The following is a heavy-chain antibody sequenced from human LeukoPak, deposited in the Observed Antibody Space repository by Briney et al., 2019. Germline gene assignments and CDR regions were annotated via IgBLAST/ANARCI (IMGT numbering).Heavy chain of an antibody. Sequence: ASVKVSSKASGYTFTGYYMHWVRQAPGQGLEWMGRINPNSGGTNYAQKFQGRVTMTRDTSISTAYMELSRLRSDDTAVYYCARVGRGDGYNYDYWGQGALVTVSS. CDR2: INPNSGGT. J-gene: IGHJ4*02. D-gene: IGHD5-24*01. V-gene: IGHV1-2*06. CDR1: GYTFTGYY. CDR3: ARVGRGDGYNYDY.